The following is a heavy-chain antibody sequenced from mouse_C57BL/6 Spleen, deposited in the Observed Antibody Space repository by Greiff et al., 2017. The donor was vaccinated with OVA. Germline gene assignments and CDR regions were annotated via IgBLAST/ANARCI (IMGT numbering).Heavy chain of an antibody. CDR3: ARGGYYGSSPRWYFDV. Sequence: QVQLKQPGAELVKPGASVKLSCKASGYTFTSYWMHWVKQRPGRGLEWIGRIDPNSGGTKYNEKFKSKATLTVDKPSSTAYMQLSSLTSEDSAVYYCARGGYYGSSPRWYFDVWGTGTTVTVSS. D-gene: IGHD1-1*01. V-gene: IGHV1-72*01. J-gene: IGHJ1*03. CDR1: GYTFTSYW. CDR2: IDPNSGGT.